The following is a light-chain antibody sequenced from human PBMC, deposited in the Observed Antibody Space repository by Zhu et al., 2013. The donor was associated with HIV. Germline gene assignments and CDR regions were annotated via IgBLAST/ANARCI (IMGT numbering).Light chain of an antibody. Sequence: DIVMTQSPDSLAVSLGERATINCKSSQTVLNRSSNKNHLAWYQQTPGQPPKLLIYWASVREYGVPDRFSGSGSGTDFTLTISSLQAEDVAVYYCQQYYGTPFTFGPGTKVDIK. J-gene: IGKJ3*01. CDR1: QTVLNRSSNKNH. V-gene: IGKV4-1*01. CDR2: WAS. CDR3: QQYYGTPFT.